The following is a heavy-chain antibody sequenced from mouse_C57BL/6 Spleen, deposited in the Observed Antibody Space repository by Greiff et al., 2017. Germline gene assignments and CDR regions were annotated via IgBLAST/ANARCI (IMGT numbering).Heavy chain of an antibody. CDR3: ARGEVVEDAMDY. J-gene: IGHJ4*01. Sequence: QVHVKQPGTELVKPGASVKLSCKASGYTFTSYWMHWVKQRPGQGLEWIGNINPSNGGTNYNEKFKSKATLTVDKSSSTAYMQLSSLTSEDSAVYYCARGEVVEDAMDYWGQGTSVTVSS. V-gene: IGHV1-53*01. D-gene: IGHD1-1*01. CDR2: INPSNGGT. CDR1: GYTFTSYW.